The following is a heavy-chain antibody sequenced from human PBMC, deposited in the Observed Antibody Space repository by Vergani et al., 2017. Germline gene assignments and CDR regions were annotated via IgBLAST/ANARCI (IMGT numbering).Heavy chain of an antibody. CDR2: ISYDGSNK. CDR1: GFTFSSYG. J-gene: IGHJ6*02. Sequence: VPLVASGGGVVQPGRSLRLSCAASGFTFSSYGMHWVRQAPGKGLEWVAVISYDGSNKYYADTVKGRFTISRDNSKNTLYLQMNSLRAEDTAVYYCAKDLPVYGSGYYYYGMDVWGQGTTVTVSS. D-gene: IGHD3-10*01. V-gene: IGHV3-30*18. CDR3: AKDLPVYGSGYYYYGMDV.